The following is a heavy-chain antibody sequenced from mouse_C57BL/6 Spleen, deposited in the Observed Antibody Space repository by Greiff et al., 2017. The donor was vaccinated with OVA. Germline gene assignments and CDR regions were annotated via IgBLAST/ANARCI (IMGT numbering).Heavy chain of an antibody. CDR1: GFNIKDYY. CDR3: ALTVVGYIDV. Sequence: VQLQQSGAELVKPGASVKLSCTASGFNIKDYYMHWVKQRTEQGREGMGRIDPEDGENKNAQKFQGKATITEDTSSNTAYLQLSSLTSEDTAVYYCALTVVGYIDVWGTGTTVTVSS. V-gene: IGHV14-2*01. CDR2: IDPEDGEN. D-gene: IGHD1-1*01. J-gene: IGHJ1*03.